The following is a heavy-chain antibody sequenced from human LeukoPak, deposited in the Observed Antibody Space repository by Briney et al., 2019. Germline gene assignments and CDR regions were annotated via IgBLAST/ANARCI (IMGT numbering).Heavy chain of an antibody. CDR1: GYTFTSYY. Sequence: ASVKVSCKASGYTFTSYYMHWVRQAPGQGLEWMGIINPSGGSTSYAQKFQGRVTMTRDTSTSTVYMELSSLRSEDTDVYYCARSYYDILTGSLFDYWGQGTLVTVSS. CDR2: INPSGGST. CDR3: ARSYYDILTGSLFDY. V-gene: IGHV1-46*01. D-gene: IGHD3-9*01. J-gene: IGHJ4*02.